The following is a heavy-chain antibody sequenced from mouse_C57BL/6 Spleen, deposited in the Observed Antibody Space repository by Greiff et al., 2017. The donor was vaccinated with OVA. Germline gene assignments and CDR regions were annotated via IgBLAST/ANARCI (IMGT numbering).Heavy chain of an antibody. Sequence: VQLQPSWAELVRPGASVKLSCTASCFHIKDDSMPCVKQRPEQGLEWIGWIDPENGDTEYASKFQGKATITADTSSNTAYLQLSSLTSEDTAVYYWTTPCAYWGQGTLVTGSA. CDR1: CFHIKDDS. CDR2: IDPENGDT. CDR3: TTPCAY. V-gene: IGHV14-4*01. J-gene: IGHJ3*01.